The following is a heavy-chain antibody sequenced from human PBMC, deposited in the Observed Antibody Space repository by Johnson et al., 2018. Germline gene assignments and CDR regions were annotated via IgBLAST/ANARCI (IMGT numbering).Heavy chain of an antibody. D-gene: IGHD3-22*01. V-gene: IGHV3-49*03. CDR3: TRFMAYYVDSRPYYFDY. CDR2: IRNKAYGGTP. CDR1: GFSFGDYG. J-gene: IGHJ4*02. Sequence: EVQLVESGGGLVQPGRSLRLSCTASGFSFGDYGMSWFRQAPGKGLEWVGLIRNKAYGGTPEYAASVKGRIAISRDDSKSVAYLQMNSLKTEDTAVYYGTRFMAYYVDSRPYYFDYWGQGTLVTVSS.